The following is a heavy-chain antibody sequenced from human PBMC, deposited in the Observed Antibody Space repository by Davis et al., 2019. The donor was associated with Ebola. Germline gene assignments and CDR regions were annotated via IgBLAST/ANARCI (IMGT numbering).Heavy chain of an antibody. CDR1: GFSFSSYA. D-gene: IGHD3-10*01. CDR3: AKAGGHYSDY. Sequence: PGGSLRLSCAASGFSFSSYAMTWVRQAPGKGLEWVSGMSSSGDRTNYADSVTGRFTISRDNSKNTLFLQMNSLRAEDTAVYYCAKAGGHYSDYWGQGTLVTVSS. CDR2: MSSSGDRT. V-gene: IGHV3-23*01. J-gene: IGHJ4*02.